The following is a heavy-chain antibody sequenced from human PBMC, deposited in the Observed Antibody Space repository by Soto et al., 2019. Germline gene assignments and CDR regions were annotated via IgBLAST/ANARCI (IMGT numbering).Heavy chain of an antibody. J-gene: IGHJ4*02. D-gene: IGHD1-26*01. CDR1: GGSISSYY. Sequence: QVQLQESGPGLVKPSETLSLTCTVSGGSISSYYWSWIRQPPGKGLEWIGYIYYSGSTNYNPSLKGRVTISVDTSKNQFSLKLSSVTAADTAVYYCARHHSTEKWELPLDYWGQGTLVTVSS. V-gene: IGHV4-59*08. CDR2: IYYSGST. CDR3: ARHHSTEKWELPLDY.